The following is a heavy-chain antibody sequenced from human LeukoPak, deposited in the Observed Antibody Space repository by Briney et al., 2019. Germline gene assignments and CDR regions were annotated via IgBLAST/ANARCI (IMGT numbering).Heavy chain of an antibody. Sequence: GGSLRLSCAASGFTFSSYSMNWVRQAPGKGLEWVSSITSSSSYIYYADSVKGRFTISRDNAKNSLYLQMNSLRAEDTAVYYCATRGDILTGYPYYFDNWGQGTLVTVSS. J-gene: IGHJ4*02. D-gene: IGHD3-9*01. CDR2: ITSSSSYI. CDR3: ATRGDILTGYPYYFDN. V-gene: IGHV3-21*01. CDR1: GFTFSSYS.